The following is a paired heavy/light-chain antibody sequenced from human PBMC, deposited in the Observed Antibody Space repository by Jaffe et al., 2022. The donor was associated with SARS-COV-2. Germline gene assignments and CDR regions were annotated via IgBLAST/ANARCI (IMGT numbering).Heavy chain of an antibody. CDR2: VFYSGGT. CDR1: GGSISSGSYS. CDR3: ARRDDYYGSGSYLNWFDS. Sequence: QLQLQESGPGLVKPSETLPLTCTVSGGSISSGSYSWGWIRQPPGKGLEWIGTVFYSGGTHYNPSLKSRVTISVDTSKKHFSLKLSSVTAADTAVYYCARRDDYYGSGSYLNWFDSWGQGSLVTVSS. D-gene: IGHD3-10*01. V-gene: IGHV4-39*02. J-gene: IGHJ5*01.
Light chain of an antibody. V-gene: IGLV1-40*01. CDR1: SSNIGAGYN. Sequence: QSVLTQPPSVSGAPGQRVTISCTGSSSNIGAGYNVHWYQQLPGTAPKLLIYGNNNRPSGVPDRFSGSKSGTSASLAISGLQAEDEADYYCQSYDNSLSGSYVFGSGTRVTVL. J-gene: IGLJ1*01. CDR2: GNN. CDR3: QSYDNSLSGSYV.